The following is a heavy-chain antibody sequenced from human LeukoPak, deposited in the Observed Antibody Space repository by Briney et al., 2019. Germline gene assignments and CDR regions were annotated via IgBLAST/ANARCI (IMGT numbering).Heavy chain of an antibody. D-gene: IGHD3-22*01. CDR1: GFTFSSYS. CDR3: ARSNSYDSSGYPSFDN. J-gene: IGHJ4*02. V-gene: IGHV3-48*04. CDR2: ISSSSRTI. Sequence: GGSLRLSCAASGFTFSSYSMNWVRQAPGKGLEWISYISSSSRTIYYADSVKGRFTISRDNAKNSLFLQMNSLRAEDTAVYYCARSNSYDSSGYPSFDNWGQGTLVTVSS.